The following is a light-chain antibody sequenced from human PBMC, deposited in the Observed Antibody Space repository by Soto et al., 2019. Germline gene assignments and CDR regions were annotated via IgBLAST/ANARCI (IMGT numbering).Light chain of an antibody. V-gene: IGKV1-39*01. CDR2: AAS. Sequence: DIQMTQSPASLSAPIGDTVTIACRASQNIDFYLNGYQHKPGTVPKLLIYAASGLQTGVPSRFSGSGSGTDFSLTISSLQPEDFATYYGQQSRTTPWTFGQGTKVDIK. CDR1: QNIDFY. CDR3: QQSRTTPWT. J-gene: IGKJ1*01.